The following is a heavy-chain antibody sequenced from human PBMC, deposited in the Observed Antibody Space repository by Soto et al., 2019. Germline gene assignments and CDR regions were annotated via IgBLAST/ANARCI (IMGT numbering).Heavy chain of an antibody. D-gene: IGHD6-13*01. CDR1: GGSFSGYC. Sequence: QVQLQQWGAGLLKPSETLSLNCAVYGGSFSGYCWSWIRQPPGKGLEWIGEINDSGGTNYNPSLKSRVSISVDTSKNPFSLNLSSVTAADTAVYHCARGRKAYSSSWYVDWGQGTLVTVSS. J-gene: IGHJ1*01. V-gene: IGHV4-34*01. CDR2: INDSGGT. CDR3: ARGRKAYSSSWYVD.